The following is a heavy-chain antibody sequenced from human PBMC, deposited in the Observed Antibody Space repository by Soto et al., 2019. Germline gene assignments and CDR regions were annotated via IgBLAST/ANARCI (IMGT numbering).Heavy chain of an antibody. CDR1: GFTFSSYG. D-gene: IGHD1-1*01. V-gene: IGHV3-23*01. Sequence: EVQLLESGGGLVQPGGSLRLSCAASGFTFSSYGMNWVRQAPGKGLEWVSTFSGGGGSTSSADSVKGRFTISRDNSKKTLYLQMHSLRVEDAAVYYCAKEGATNSCYFDYWGQGTLVTVSS. J-gene: IGHJ4*02. CDR2: FSGGGGST. CDR3: AKEGATNSCYFDY.